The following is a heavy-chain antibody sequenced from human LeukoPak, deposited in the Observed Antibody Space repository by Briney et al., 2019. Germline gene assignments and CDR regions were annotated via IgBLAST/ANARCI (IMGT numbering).Heavy chain of an antibody. Sequence: GGSLRLSCAASGFTFDEYAMHWVRQAPGKGLEWVSGISWGGATIVYADSVKGRFTISRDNAKNSLYLQMNSLRAEDTALYYCAKDIGPAAIAEYFHHWGQGTLVTVSS. CDR3: AKDIGPAAIAEYFHH. J-gene: IGHJ1*01. CDR1: GFTFDEYA. D-gene: IGHD2-2*01. CDR2: ISWGGATI. V-gene: IGHV3-9*01.